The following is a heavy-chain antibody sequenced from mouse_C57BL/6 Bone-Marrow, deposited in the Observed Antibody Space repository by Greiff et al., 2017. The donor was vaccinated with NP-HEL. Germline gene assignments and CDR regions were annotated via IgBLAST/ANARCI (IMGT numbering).Heavy chain of an antibody. CDR1: GYTFTDYY. Sequence: QVQLKQSGAELVRPGASVKLSCKASGYTFTDYYINWVKQRPGQGLEWIARIYPGSGNTYYNEKFKGKATLTAEKSSSTAYMQLSSLTSEDSAVYFCARDYYGNYVGFAYWGQGTLVTVSA. V-gene: IGHV1-76*01. CDR2: IYPGSGNT. J-gene: IGHJ3*01. D-gene: IGHD2-1*01. CDR3: ARDYYGNYVGFAY.